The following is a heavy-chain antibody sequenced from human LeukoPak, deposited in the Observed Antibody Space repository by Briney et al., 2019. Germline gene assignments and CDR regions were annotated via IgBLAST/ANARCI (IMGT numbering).Heavy chain of an antibody. J-gene: IGHJ5*02. V-gene: IGHV1-2*02. CDR1: GYTFTGYY. D-gene: IGHD4-17*01. CDR3: ARVTIYGDYLENRFDP. Sequence: GASVKVSCKASGYTFTGYYMHWVRQAPGQGLEWMGWINPNSGGTNYAQKFQGRVTMTRDTSISTAYMELSSLRSDDTAVYYCARVTIYGDYLENRFDPWGQGTLVTVSS. CDR2: INPNSGGT.